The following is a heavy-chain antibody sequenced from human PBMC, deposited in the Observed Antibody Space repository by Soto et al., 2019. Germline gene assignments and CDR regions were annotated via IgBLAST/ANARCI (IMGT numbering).Heavy chain of an antibody. CDR3: AIGSAVAGRRHYFDY. V-gene: IGHV4-4*07. D-gene: IGHD6-19*01. J-gene: IGHJ4*02. Sequence: SETLSLTCTVSGGSISNSYWSWIRQPAGKGLEWIGRIFPSGSTNYNPSFKSRVTMSLDTSKNQFSLKLSSVIAADTAVYYCAIGSAVAGRRHYFDYWGQGSLVTVSS. CDR1: GGSISNSY. CDR2: IFPSGST.